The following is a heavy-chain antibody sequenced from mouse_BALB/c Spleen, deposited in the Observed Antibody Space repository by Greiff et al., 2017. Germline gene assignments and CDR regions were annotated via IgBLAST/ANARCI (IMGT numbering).Heavy chain of an antibody. CDR2: ISSGSSTI. D-gene: IGHD1-1*01. CDR3: ARNFLYYYGSSYFDY. J-gene: IGHJ2*01. CDR1: GFTFSSFG. V-gene: IGHV5-17*02. Sequence: DVKLVESGGGLVQPGGSRKLSCAASGFTFSSFGMHWVRQAPEKGLEWVAYISSGSSTIYYADTVKGRFTISRDNPKNTLFLQMTSLRSEDTAMYYCARNFLYYYGSSYFDYWGQGTTLTVSS.